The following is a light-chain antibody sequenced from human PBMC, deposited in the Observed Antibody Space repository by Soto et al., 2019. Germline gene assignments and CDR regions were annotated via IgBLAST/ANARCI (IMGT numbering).Light chain of an antibody. V-gene: IGKV3-20*01. J-gene: IGKJ4*01. CDR3: QQYGDSPLT. CDR1: QSVSSTTY. Sequence: EVVLTQSPGTLSLSPGERATLSCRASQSVSSTTYLAWYQQKPGQAPRLLIYGASSRAAGIPDRFSGSGSGTDFTLTSSRLEPEDGAVYDCQQYGDSPLTFGGGTKVETK. CDR2: GAS.